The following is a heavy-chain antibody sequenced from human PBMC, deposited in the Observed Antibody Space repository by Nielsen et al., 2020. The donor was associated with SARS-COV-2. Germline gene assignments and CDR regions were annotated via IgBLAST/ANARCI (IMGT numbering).Heavy chain of an antibody. CDR3: VRAINGDY. J-gene: IGHJ4*02. CDR1: GFTFSNYW. V-gene: IGHV3-74*01. Sequence: GESLKISCVASGFTFSNYWMSWVRQAPGKGLVLVSRIDSGGTSTSNADSVKGRFTISIDNAKNTLYLQMNSLRAEDTAVYFCVRAINGDYWGQGTLVTVSS. CDR2: IDSGGTST.